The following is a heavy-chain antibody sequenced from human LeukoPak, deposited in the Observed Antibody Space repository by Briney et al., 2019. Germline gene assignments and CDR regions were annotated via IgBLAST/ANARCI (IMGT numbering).Heavy chain of an antibody. CDR1: GYSFTNYW. D-gene: IGHD7-27*01. Sequence: GESLKISCKGSGYSFTNYWIGWVRQMPGKGLEWMGIIYPSDSDTRYSPSFQGQVTISADRSISTAYLQWSSLKASDTAMYYCARHEGLLAAQLGDSGQGTLVTVSS. V-gene: IGHV5-51*01. CDR2: IYPSDSDT. J-gene: IGHJ4*02. CDR3: ARHEGLLAAQLGD.